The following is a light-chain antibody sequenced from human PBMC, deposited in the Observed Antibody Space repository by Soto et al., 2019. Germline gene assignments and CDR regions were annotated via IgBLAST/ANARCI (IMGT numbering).Light chain of an antibody. Sequence: QSVMTQPPSVSAAPGQKATISCSGSSSNIGNNYVSWYQQVPGTAPKLLIYDTNKRPSGIPDRFSGSKSGTSATLDITGLQTGDEPDYYCGTWDSSLSDVLFGGGTKLTVL. CDR1: SSNIGNNY. V-gene: IGLV1-51*01. J-gene: IGLJ2*01. CDR2: DTN. CDR3: GTWDSSLSDVL.